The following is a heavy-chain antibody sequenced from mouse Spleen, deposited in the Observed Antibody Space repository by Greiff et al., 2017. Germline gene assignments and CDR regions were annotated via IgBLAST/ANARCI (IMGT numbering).Heavy chain of an antibody. CDR3: ARVDWDRDYFDY. Sequence: VQRVESGPGLVQPSQSLSITCTVSGFSLTSYGVHWVRQSPGKGLEWLGVIWSGGTTDYNAAFISRLSISKDNSKSQLFFKMNSLQADDTAIYYCARVDWDRDYFDYWGQGTTLTVSS. J-gene: IGHJ2*01. D-gene: IGHD4-1*01. CDR1: GFSLTSYG. CDR2: IWSGGTT. V-gene: IGHV2-2*01.